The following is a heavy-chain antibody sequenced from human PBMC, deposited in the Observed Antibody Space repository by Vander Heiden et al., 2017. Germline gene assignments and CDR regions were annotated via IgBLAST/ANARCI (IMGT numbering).Heavy chain of an antibody. CDR1: GFTFSSYG. D-gene: IGHD3-22*01. Sequence: QVQLVESGGGVVQPGRSLRLSCAASGFTFSSYGMHWVRQAPGKGLEWVAVISYDGSNKYYADSVKGRFTISSDNSKNTLYLQMNSLRAEDTAVYYCAKVNLYYDSSGYYFDYWGQGTLVTVSS. CDR2: ISYDGSNK. J-gene: IGHJ4*02. CDR3: AKVNLYYDSSGYYFDY. V-gene: IGHV3-30*18.